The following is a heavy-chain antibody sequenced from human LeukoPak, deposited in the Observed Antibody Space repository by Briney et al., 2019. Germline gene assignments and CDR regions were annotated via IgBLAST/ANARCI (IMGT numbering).Heavy chain of an antibody. CDR2: IKQDGSEK. V-gene: IGHV3-7*03. CDR1: GFTFSSYA. D-gene: IGHD2-2*01. J-gene: IGHJ6*02. CDR3: ARDDCSSTSCFPYYYYGMDV. Sequence: GGSLRLSCAASGFTFSSYAMNWVRQAPGKGLEWVANIKQDGSEKYYVDSVKGRFTISRDNAKNSLYLQMNSLRAEDTAVHYCARDDCSSTSCFPYYYYGMDVWGQGTTVTVSS.